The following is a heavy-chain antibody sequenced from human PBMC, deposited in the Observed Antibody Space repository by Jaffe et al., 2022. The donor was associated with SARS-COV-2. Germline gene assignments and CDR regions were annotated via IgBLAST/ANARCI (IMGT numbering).Heavy chain of an antibody. CDR3: GRRVVVVAANYVYFDY. D-gene: IGHD2-15*01. CDR2: IYYSGSA. J-gene: IGHJ4*02. Sequence: QLHLQESGPGLVKPSETLSLTCTVSGGSISSGSYYWGWIRQPPGKGLEWIGSIYYSGSAYYNPSLKSRVTISVDTSKNQFSLKLSSVTAADTAVYYCGRRVVVVAANYVYFDYWGQGTLVTVSS. V-gene: IGHV4-39*01. CDR1: GGSISSGSYY.